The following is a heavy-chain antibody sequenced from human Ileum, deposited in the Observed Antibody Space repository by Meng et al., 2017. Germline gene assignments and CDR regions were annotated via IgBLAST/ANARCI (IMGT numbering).Heavy chain of an antibody. CDR1: GYTFTSYD. CDR3: ARPGYYYDSSGYILTPFDY. Sequence: ASVKVSCKASGYTFTSYDINWVRQATGQGLEWMGWMNPNSGNTGYAQKFQGRVTMTRNTSISTAYMELSSLRSEDTAVYYCARPGYYYDSSGYILTPFDYWGQGTRVTGSS. CDR2: MNPNSGNT. D-gene: IGHD3-22*01. V-gene: IGHV1-8*01. J-gene: IGHJ4*02.